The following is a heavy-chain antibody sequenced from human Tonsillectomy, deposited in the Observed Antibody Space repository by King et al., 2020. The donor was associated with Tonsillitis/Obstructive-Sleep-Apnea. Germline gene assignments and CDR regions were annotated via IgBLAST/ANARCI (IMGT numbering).Heavy chain of an antibody. V-gene: IGHV4-59*01. CDR3: ARDRGSYRVDYYYYMDV. Sequence: QLQESGPGLVKPSETLSLTCTVSGGSISSYYWSWIRHPPGKGLEWIGYIYYSGSTNYNPSLKSRVTISVDTSKDPFSLKLSSVTAADTAVYYCARDRGSYRVDYYYYMDVWGKGTTVTVSS. D-gene: IGHD3-16*02. J-gene: IGHJ6*03. CDR2: IYYSGST. CDR1: GGSISSYY.